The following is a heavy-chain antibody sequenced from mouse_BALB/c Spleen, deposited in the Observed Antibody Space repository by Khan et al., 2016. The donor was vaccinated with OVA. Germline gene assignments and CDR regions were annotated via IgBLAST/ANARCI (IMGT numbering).Heavy chain of an antibody. CDR3: ARRNYFGYTFAY. CDR1: GYTFTDYY. CDR2: ISPGSGDT. D-gene: IGHD1-2*01. J-gene: IGHJ3*01. V-gene: IGHV1-77*01. Sequence: QIQLVQSGAELARPGASVKLSCKASGYTFTDYYINWVKQRTGQGLEWIGEISPGSGDTYYNEKFKGKATLTADKSSSTAYMQLSRLTSAASSVFVGARRNYFGYTFAYWGQGTLVTVSA.